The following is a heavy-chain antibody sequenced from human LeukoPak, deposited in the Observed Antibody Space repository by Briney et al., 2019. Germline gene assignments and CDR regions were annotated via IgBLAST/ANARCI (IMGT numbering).Heavy chain of an antibody. CDR3: ALKAYSSGWYEGRFDY. V-gene: IGHV1-69*04. D-gene: IGHD6-19*01. CDR1: GDTFSSYA. CDR2: IIPILGIA. Sequence: GASVKVSCKASGDTFSSYAISWVRQAPGQGLEWMGRIIPILGIANYAQKFQGRVTITADKSTSTAYMELSSLRSEDTAVYYCALKAYSSGWYEGRFDYWGQGTLVTVSS. J-gene: IGHJ4*02.